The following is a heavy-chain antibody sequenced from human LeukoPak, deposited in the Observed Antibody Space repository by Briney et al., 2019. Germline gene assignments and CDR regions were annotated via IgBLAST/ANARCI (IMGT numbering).Heavy chain of an antibody. V-gene: IGHV3-15*01. CDR3: TTNSYGDYFDY. CDR1: GFTFSNAW. Sequence: GGALRLSCAASGFTFSNAWMSWVRQAPGKGLEWVGRIKSKTDGGTTDYAAPVKGRFTISRDDSKNTLYLQMSSLKTEDTAVYYCTTNSYGDYFDYWGQGTLVTVSS. D-gene: IGHD5-18*01. J-gene: IGHJ4*02. CDR2: IKSKTDGGTT.